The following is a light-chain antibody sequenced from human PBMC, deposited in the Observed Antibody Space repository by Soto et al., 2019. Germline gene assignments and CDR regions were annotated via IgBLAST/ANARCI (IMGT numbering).Light chain of an antibody. V-gene: IGKV3-20*01. CDR1: QSVSSSY. J-gene: IGKJ2*01. Sequence: EIVWTQSPGTLSLSPGERATLSCRASQSVSSSYLAWYQQKPGQAPRILIYGASSRATGIPDRFSGSGSGTDFTLTISRLEPDDFAVYYCQQYGSSLYTFGQGTKLEIK. CDR3: QQYGSSLYT. CDR2: GAS.